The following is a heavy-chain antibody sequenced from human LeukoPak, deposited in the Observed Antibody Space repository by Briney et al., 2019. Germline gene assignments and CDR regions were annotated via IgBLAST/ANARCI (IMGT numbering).Heavy chain of an antibody. CDR1: GYIFTSYA. J-gene: IGHJ6*02. Sequence: AASVKVSCKASGYIFTSYAMNWVRQAPGQGLEWMGWINTNTGNPTYAQGFTGRFVFSLDTSVSTAYLQISSLKAEDTAVYYCARANCSGGSCYSESGMDVWGQGTTVTVSS. CDR2: INTNTGNP. V-gene: IGHV7-4-1*02. CDR3: ARANCSGGSCYSESGMDV. D-gene: IGHD2-15*01.